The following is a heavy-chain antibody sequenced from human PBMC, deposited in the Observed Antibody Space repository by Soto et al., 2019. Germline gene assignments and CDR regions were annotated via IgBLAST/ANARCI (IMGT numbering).Heavy chain of an antibody. CDR1: GFTFSSYA. CDR2: ISGSGGST. CDR3: AKCDSSGWYGLGAFDI. D-gene: IGHD6-19*01. J-gene: IGHJ3*02. V-gene: IGHV3-23*01. Sequence: GGSLRLSCAASGFTFSSYAMSWVRQAPGKGLEWVSAISGSGGSTYYADSVKGRFTISRDNSKNTLYLQMNSLRAEDTAVYYCAKCDSSGWYGLGAFDIWGQGTMVTVSS.